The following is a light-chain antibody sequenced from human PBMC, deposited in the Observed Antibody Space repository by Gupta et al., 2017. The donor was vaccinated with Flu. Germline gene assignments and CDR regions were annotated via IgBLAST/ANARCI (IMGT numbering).Light chain of an antibody. CDR1: QSRLYSYKNKNY. CDR2: WAS. Sequence: VSPGERATINCNASQSRLYSYKNKNYLDWYQQKPAQPPKLIIYWASNREFGDPDGFSGRGYETDFTLTSSGRQDEDVAVYYVQQNYSTWTFGQGTKVEI. V-gene: IGKV4-1*01. CDR3: QQNYSTWT. J-gene: IGKJ1*01.